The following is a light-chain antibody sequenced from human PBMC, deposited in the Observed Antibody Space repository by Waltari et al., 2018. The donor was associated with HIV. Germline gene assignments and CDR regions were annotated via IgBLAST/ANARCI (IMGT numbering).Light chain of an antibody. CDR1: QNIGSW. Sequence: DVRLTQSPSTMSASAGERITITCRASQNIGSWLIWYQQKPGKVPNILIYKASNLESGVPSRFSGSGSGTDFTLTISSLQPDDFGTYYCQQHSSYPITFGGGTKVEI. J-gene: IGKJ4*01. V-gene: IGKV1-5*03. CDR2: KAS. CDR3: QQHSSYPIT.